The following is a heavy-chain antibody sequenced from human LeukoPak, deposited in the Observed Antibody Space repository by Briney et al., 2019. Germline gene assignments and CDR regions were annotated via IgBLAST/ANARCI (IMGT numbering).Heavy chain of an antibody. CDR1: GFTFSSYG. CDR2: ISGSGGST. J-gene: IGHJ4*02. V-gene: IGHV3-23*01. CDR3: AKGHSSSCPDY. Sequence: GGSLRLSCAASGFTFSSYGMSWVRQAPGKGLEWGSAISGSGGSTSYADSVKGRFTISRDNSKNTLYLQMNSLRAEDTAVYYCAKGHSSSCPDYWGQGTLVTVSS. D-gene: IGHD6-13*01.